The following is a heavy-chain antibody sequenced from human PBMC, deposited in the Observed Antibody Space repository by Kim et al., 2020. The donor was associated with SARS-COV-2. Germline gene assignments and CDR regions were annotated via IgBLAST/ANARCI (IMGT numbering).Heavy chain of an antibody. D-gene: IGHD6-19*01. V-gene: IGHV3-30*18. J-gene: IGHJ6*02. CDR2: ISYDGSNK. CDR1: GFTFSSYG. Sequence: GGSLRLSCAASGFTFSSYGMHWVRQAPGKGLEWVAVISYDGSNKYYADSVKGRFTISRDNSKNTLYLQMNSLRAEDTAVYYCAKDCEAVAGYGMDVWGQG. CDR3: AKDCEAVAGYGMDV.